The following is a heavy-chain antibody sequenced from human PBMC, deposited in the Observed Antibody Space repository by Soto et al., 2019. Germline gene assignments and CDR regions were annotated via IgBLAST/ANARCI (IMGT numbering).Heavy chain of an antibody. J-gene: IGHJ4*02. CDR1: GFTFSSYA. D-gene: IGHD6-13*01. CDR2: ISYDGSNK. V-gene: IGHV3-30-3*01. Sequence: QVQLVESGGGVVQPGRSLRLSCAASGFTFSSYAMHWVRQAPGKGLEWVAVISYDGSNKYYADSVKGRFTISRDNSKNTLYLQMNSLRAEDTAVYYCARERSIAAAPLDYWGQGTLVTASS. CDR3: ARERSIAAAPLDY.